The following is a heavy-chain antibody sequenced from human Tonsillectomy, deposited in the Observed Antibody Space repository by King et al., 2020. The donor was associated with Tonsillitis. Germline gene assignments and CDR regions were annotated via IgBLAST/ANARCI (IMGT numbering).Heavy chain of an antibody. D-gene: IGHD6-6*01. Sequence: VTLKESGPALVKPTQTLTLTCTFSWFSLSTSGMRGGWIRHPPGKGLGWLARIDWDDDKFYSTSRKTRHTISKETSKNQVVLTMTNMDPVDTATYYCARTADSSSSAYFDYWGQGTLVTVSS. CDR3: ARTADSSSSAYFDY. V-gene: IGHV2-70*04. CDR2: IDWDDDK. J-gene: IGHJ4*02. CDR1: WFSLSTSGMR.